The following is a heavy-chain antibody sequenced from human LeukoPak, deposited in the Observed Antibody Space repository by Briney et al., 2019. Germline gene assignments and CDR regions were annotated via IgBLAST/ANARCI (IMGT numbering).Heavy chain of an antibody. Sequence: GASVRVSCKASGYKFTGYYMHWVRQAPGQGLEWMGWINPNSGDSHHAQKFQGRVTMTRDTSISTAYMELSRLRSDDTAVYYCAREIGGILGFDYWGQGTLVTVCS. CDR1: GYKFTGYY. CDR3: AREIGGILGFDY. CDR2: INPNSGDS. D-gene: IGHD5-18*01. J-gene: IGHJ4*02. V-gene: IGHV1-2*02.